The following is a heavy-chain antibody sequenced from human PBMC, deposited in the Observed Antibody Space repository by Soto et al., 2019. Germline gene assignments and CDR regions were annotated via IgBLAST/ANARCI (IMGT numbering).Heavy chain of an antibody. CDR3: ARLAMVRGVPTYGMEV. CDR1: GYSFTSYW. D-gene: IGHD3-10*01. V-gene: IGHV5-10-1*01. CDR2: IDPSDSYT. Sequence: PGESLKISCKGSGYSFTSYWIIWVRQMPGKGLEWMGRIDPSDSYTNYSPSFHGHVTISADKSISTAYLQWSSLKASDTAMYYCARLAMVRGVPTYGMEVWGQGTTVTVSS. J-gene: IGHJ6*02.